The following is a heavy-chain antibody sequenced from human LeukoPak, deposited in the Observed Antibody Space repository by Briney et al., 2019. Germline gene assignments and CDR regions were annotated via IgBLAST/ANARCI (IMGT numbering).Heavy chain of an antibody. D-gene: IGHD3-3*01. Sequence: SETLSLTCTVSGYSISSGYYWGWIRQPPGKGLEWIGSIYHSGSTYYNPSLKSRVTISVDTSKNQFSLKLSSVTAADTAVYYCARDPSRITIFGVVKYAFDIWGQGTMVTVSS. CDR2: IYHSGST. V-gene: IGHV4-38-2*02. CDR3: ARDPSRITIFGVVKYAFDI. CDR1: GYSISSGYY. J-gene: IGHJ3*02.